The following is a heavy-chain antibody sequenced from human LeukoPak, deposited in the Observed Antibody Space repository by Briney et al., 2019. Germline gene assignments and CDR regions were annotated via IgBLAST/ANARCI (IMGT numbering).Heavy chain of an antibody. CDR2: ISYDGSNK. V-gene: IGHV3-30-3*01. D-gene: IGHD6-25*01. CDR1: GFTFSSYA. CDR3: ARFAAGGSYYYYMDV. J-gene: IGHJ6*03. Sequence: PGGSLRLSCAASGFTFSSYAMHWVRQAPGKGLEWVAVISYDGSNKYYADSVKGRFTIFRDNAKNSLYLQMNSLRADDTAVYYCARFAAGGSYYYYMDVWGKGTTVTVSS.